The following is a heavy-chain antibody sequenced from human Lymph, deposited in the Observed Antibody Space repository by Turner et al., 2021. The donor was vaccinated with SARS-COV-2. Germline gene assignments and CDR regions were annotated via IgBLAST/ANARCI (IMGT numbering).Heavy chain of an antibody. D-gene: IGHD6-13*01. Sequence: QVQLVESGGGVVQPGRSLRLSCAASGFTFSSYGMHWVRQAPGKGLEWVAVIWFDGSNKYYADSVKGRFTISRDNSKNTLYLQMNSLRAEDTAVYYCASEIIGAAAVTGDYWGQGTLVTVSS. CDR1: GFTFSSYG. CDR2: IWFDGSNK. CDR3: ASEIIGAAAVTGDY. J-gene: IGHJ4*02. V-gene: IGHV3-33*01.